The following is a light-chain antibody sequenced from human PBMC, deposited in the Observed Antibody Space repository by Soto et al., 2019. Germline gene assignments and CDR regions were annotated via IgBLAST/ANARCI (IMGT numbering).Light chain of an antibody. V-gene: IGKV1-27*01. Sequence: DIQMTQSPSSLSASVGDRVTITCRGSQDIGYFLTWYQQRPGKVPKLIIYSASSLFSGDPSRFSGSGSGTDFTLTIFNLQPDDVATYYCQKYDSAPFTFGPGNRVEIK. J-gene: IGKJ3*01. CDR3: QKYDSAPFT. CDR1: QDIGYF. CDR2: SAS.